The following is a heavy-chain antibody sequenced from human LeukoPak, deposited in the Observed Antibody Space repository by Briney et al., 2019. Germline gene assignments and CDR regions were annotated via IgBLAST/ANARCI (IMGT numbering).Heavy chain of an antibody. CDR2: IWYDGSDK. V-gene: IGHV3-33*01. J-gene: IGHJ4*02. CDR1: RFTFSNHG. D-gene: IGHD5-12*01. CDR3: VGDRGGLRYFDY. Sequence: PGRSLRLSCAASRFTFSNHGMHWVRQAPGKGLEWVAVIWYDGSDKYYADSAKGRFTISRDNSKNTLYLQMNSLRAEDTAVYYCVGDRGGLRYFDYWGQGTLVTVSS.